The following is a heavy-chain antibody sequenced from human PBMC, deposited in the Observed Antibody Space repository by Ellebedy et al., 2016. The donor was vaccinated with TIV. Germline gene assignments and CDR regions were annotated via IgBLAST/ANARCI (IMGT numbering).Heavy chain of an antibody. D-gene: IGHD3-22*01. CDR2: ISWDGGST. CDR1: GFTFDDYT. V-gene: IGHV3-43*01. J-gene: IGHJ2*01. CDR3: AKFDTYYYDSSGSPFTL. Sequence: GESLKISCAASGFTFDDYTMHWVRQAPGKGLEWVSLISWDGGSTYYADSVKGRFTISRDNSKNTLYLQMNSLRAEDTAVYYCAKFDTYYYDSSGSPFTLWGRGTLVTVSS.